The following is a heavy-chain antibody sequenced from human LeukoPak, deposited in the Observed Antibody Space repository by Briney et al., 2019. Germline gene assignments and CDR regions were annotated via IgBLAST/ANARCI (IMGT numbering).Heavy chain of an antibody. CDR1: GYTFTGYY. D-gene: IGHD3-22*01. J-gene: IGHJ5*02. CDR3: ARTGPHYYDSSGFFP. CDR2: INPNSGGT. V-gene: IGHV1-2*06. Sequence: ASVKVSCTASGYTFTGYYMHWVRQALGQGLEWMGRINPNSGGTNYAQKFQGRVTMTRDTSISTAYMELSRLRSDDTAVYYCARTGPHYYDSSGFFPWGQGTLVTVSS.